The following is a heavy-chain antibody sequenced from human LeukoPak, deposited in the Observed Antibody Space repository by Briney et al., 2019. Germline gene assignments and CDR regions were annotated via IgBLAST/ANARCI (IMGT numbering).Heavy chain of an antibody. CDR1: GAPISTHTYY. CDR2: IYYNGNT. J-gene: IGHJ1*01. D-gene: IGHD2-21*02. Sequence: SETLSLTCSVSGAPISTHTYYWRWIRQPPGKGLEWIGSIYYNGNTYYYPSLKSRVTISVDTSNNQFSLKLRSVSAADTAVYYCARSYCASDCYTEYFQHWGQGTLVTVSS. CDR3: ARSYCASDCYTEYFQH. V-gene: IGHV4-39*01.